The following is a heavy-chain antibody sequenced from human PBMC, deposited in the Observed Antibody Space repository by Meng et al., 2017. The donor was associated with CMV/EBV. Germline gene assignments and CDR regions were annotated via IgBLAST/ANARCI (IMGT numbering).Heavy chain of an antibody. CDR1: GGSISSSSYY. CDR3: ARENYDFWSGYSSHNWFDP. J-gene: IGHJ5*02. V-gene: IGHV4-39*07. CDR2: IYYSGST. D-gene: IGHD3-3*01. Sequence: GSLRLSCTVSGGSISSSSYYWGWLRQPPGKGLEWIGSIYYSGSTYYNPSLKSRVTISVDTSKNQFSLKLSSVTAADTAVYYCARENYDFWSGYSSHNWFDPWGQGTLVTVSS.